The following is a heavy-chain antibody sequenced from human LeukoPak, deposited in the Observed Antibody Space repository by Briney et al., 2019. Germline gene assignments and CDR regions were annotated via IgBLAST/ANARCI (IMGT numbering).Heavy chain of an antibody. CDR3: ARGSPDYDFWSGYRPLDDAFDI. CDR2: ISSSGSTI. D-gene: IGHD3-3*01. CDR1: GFTFSDYY. V-gene: IGHV3-11*04. J-gene: IGHJ3*02. Sequence: GGSLRLSCAASGFTFSDYYMSWIRQAPGKGLEWVSHISSSGSTIYYADSVKGRFTISRDNAKNSLYLQMNSLRAEDTAVYYCARGSPDYDFWSGYRPLDDAFDIWGQGTMVTVSS.